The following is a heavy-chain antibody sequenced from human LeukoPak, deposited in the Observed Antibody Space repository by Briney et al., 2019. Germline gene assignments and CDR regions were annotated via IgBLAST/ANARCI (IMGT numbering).Heavy chain of an antibody. V-gene: IGHV3-23*01. CDR1: GFTFSSYA. J-gene: IGHJ4*02. D-gene: IGHD3-22*01. CDR3: AKPSDYCDSSGYYDYFDY. CDR2: ISNTGGST. Sequence: PGGSLRLSCAASGFTFSSYAMSWVRQAPGKGLEWVSAISNTGGSTYYADSVKGRFTISRDNSKNTLYLQMNSLRAEDTAVYYCAKPSDYCDSSGYYDYFDYWGQGTLVTVSS.